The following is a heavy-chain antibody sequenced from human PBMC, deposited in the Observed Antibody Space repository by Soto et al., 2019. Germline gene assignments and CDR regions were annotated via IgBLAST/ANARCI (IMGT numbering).Heavy chain of an antibody. CDR3: AKDPPWTVGPLAMDV. CDR1: GFTFSTHA. J-gene: IGHJ6*02. V-gene: IGHV3-23*01. Sequence: EVQLLESGGGLVQPGGSLRLSCVASGFTFSTHAMSWVRQAPGKGLEWVSTFSGSGGNIYYAESVKGRLTISRDDSKNTLYLQMNSLRVEDTSVYYCAKDPPWTVGPLAMDVWGQGTTVTVSS. CDR2: FSGSGGNI. D-gene: IGHD2-2*01.